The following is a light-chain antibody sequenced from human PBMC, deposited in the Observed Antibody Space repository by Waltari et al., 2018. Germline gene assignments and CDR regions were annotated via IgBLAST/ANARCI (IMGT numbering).Light chain of an antibody. J-gene: IGKJ4*01. Sequence: EIVLTQSPGTLSLSPGESASLSCRASQSLGNTYLAWYQQKPGQAPRLLLFDASRRATGIPDRFSGSGSGTDFTLTISRLEPEDFAVYFCQKYGRTPRPFGGGTKVEI. CDR2: DAS. CDR1: QSLGNTY. CDR3: QKYGRTPRP. V-gene: IGKV3-20*01.